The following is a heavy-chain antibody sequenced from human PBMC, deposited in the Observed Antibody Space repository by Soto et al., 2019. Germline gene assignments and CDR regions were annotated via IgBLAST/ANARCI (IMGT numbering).Heavy chain of an antibody. D-gene: IGHD6-19*01. J-gene: IGHJ3*02. Sequence: EVQLVESGGGLVQPGGSLRLSCAASGFTFSSYWMSWVRQAPGKGLEWVANIKQDGSEKYYVDSVKGRFTISRDNAKNSLYLQMNSLRAEDTAVYYCAKEYSSGWQVSDAFDIWGQGTMVTVSS. V-gene: IGHV3-7*03. CDR2: IKQDGSEK. CDR3: AKEYSSGWQVSDAFDI. CDR1: GFTFSSYW.